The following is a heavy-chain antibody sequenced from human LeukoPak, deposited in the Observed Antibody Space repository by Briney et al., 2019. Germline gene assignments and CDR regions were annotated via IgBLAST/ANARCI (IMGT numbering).Heavy chain of an antibody. V-gene: IGHV3-7*01. Sequence: QPGGSLRLSCAASGFTFSSYWISWVRQAPGKGLEWVANIKQDGSEKYYVDSVKGRFTISRDNAKNSLYLQMNSLRAEDTAVYYCARGDIVVVPGVPHDYWGQGTLVTVSS. CDR1: GFTFSSYW. CDR2: IKQDGSEK. CDR3: ARGDIVVVPGVPHDY. D-gene: IGHD2-2*01. J-gene: IGHJ4*02.